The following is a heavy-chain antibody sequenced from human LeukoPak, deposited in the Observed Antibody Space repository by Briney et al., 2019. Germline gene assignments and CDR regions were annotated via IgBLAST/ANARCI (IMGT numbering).Heavy chain of an antibody. CDR1: GYTFTGYY. J-gene: IGHJ4*02. CDR2: INPNSGGT. Sequence: ASVKVSCKASGYTFTGYYMHWVRQAPGQGLEWMGWINPNSGGTNYAQKLQGRVTMTTDTSTSTAYMDLRSLRSDDTAVYYCSRGRYCSGGDCYRRPTDDHFDYWGQGTLVTVSS. D-gene: IGHD2-15*01. V-gene: IGHV1-2*02. CDR3: SRGRYCSGGDCYRRPTDDHFDY.